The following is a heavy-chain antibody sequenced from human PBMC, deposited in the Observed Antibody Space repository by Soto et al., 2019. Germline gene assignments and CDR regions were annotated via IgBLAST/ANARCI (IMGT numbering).Heavy chain of an antibody. J-gene: IGHJ4*02. D-gene: IGHD2-21*01. Sequence: ASVKVSSKASGYTFTSYGISWVRQAPGQGLEWMGWISAYNGNTNYAQKLQGRVTMTTDTSTSTAYMQLRSLRSDDTAVYYCARDKSFRLWVVSATNYYFDYWGQGTRATLSA. CDR3: ARDKSFRLWVVSATNYYFDY. CDR2: ISAYNGNT. V-gene: IGHV1-18*01. CDR1: GYTFTSYG.